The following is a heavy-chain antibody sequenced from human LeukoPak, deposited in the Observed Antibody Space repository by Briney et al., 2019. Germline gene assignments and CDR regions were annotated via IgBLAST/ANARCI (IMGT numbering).Heavy chain of an antibody. CDR1: GGSINSGYYF. CDR3: VTTYSFDSSGYLNAFDI. J-gene: IGHJ3*02. CDR2: IFHSGTT. Sequence: SETLSLTCTVSGGSINSGYYFWGWVRQPPGRRLEWIGNIFHSGTTNYNPSLRSRVTISLDTSKNQFSLRLTSVTAADTAMYYCVTTYSFDSSGYLNAFDIWGQGTMVTVSS. D-gene: IGHD3-22*01. V-gene: IGHV4-39*07.